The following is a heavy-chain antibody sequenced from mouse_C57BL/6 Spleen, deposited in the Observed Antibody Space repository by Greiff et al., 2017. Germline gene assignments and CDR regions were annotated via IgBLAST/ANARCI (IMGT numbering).Heavy chain of an antibody. CDR1: GYAFTNYL. CDR3: ARSVTMVTTDAMAY. V-gene: IGHV1-54*01. J-gene: IGHJ4*01. D-gene: IGHD2-2*01. CDR2: INPGSGGT. Sequence: QVQLQQSGAELVRPGTSVKVSCKASGYAFTNYLIEWVKQRPGQGLEWIGVINPGSGGTNYNEKFKGKATLTADKSSSTAYMQLSSLTSEDSAVYFCARSVTMVTTDAMAYWGQGTSVTVSS.